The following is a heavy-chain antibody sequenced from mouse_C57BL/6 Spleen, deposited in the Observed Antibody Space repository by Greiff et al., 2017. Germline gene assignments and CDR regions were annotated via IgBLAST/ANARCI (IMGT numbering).Heavy chain of an antibody. CDR3: ARSYSNSPYAMDY. CDR2: IYPGSGST. CDR1: GYTFTSYW. Sequence: VQLQQPGAELVKPGASVKMSCKASGYTFTSYWITWVKQRPGQGLEWIGDIYPGSGSTNYNEKFKSKATLTVDTSSSTAYMQLSSLTSEDSAVYYCARSYSNSPYAMDYWGQGTSVTVSS. V-gene: IGHV1-55*01. J-gene: IGHJ4*01. D-gene: IGHD2-5*01.